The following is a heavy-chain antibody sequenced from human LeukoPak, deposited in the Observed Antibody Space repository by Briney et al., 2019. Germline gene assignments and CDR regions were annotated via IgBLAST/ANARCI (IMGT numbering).Heavy chain of an antibody. CDR1: GGSISSSNW. V-gene: IGHV4-4*02. CDR2: IHHSGTT. D-gene: IGHD2-15*01. CDR3: ARAFLVGYSPEEYFFDY. Sequence: SGTLSLTCTVSGGSISSSNWWGWVRQPPGEGLECIGEIHHSGTTNYNPSLKSRVTISVDKSKNEFSLKLNSVTAADTAVYYCARAFLVGYSPEEYFFDYWGQGTLVTVSS. J-gene: IGHJ4*02.